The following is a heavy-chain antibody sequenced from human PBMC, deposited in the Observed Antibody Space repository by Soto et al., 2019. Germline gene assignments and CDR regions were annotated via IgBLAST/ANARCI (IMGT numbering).Heavy chain of an antibody. CDR3: ARGGYGDY. D-gene: IGHD1-1*01. CDR1: GYTFTSYG. J-gene: IGHJ4*02. V-gene: IGHV1-18*01. Sequence: QVHLVQSGAEVKKPGASVKVSCKASGYTFTSYGITWVRQAPGQGLEWMGWISAHNGNTDYAQKLQGRVIVTRDTSTSTAYMELRRLISYDTAVYYCARGGYGDYWGQGALVTVSS. CDR2: ISAHNGNT.